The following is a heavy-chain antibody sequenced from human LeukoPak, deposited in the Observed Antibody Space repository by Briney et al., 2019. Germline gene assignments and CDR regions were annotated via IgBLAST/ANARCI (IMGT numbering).Heavy chain of an antibody. CDR1: GYSFTSYW. CDR2: IYPGDSDT. Sequence: KPGESLKISCKGSGYSFTSYWIGWVRRMPGKGLEWMGIIYPGDSDTRYSPPFQGQVTISADKSISTAYLQWSSLKASDTAMYYCARRTVTRYAWYFDLWGRGTLVTVSS. D-gene: IGHD4-17*01. CDR3: ARRTVTRYAWYFDL. J-gene: IGHJ2*01. V-gene: IGHV5-51*03.